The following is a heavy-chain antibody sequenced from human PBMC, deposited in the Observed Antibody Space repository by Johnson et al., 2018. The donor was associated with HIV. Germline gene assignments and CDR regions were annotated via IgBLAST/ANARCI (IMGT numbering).Heavy chain of an antibody. D-gene: IGHD3-16*01. V-gene: IGHV3-7*05. Sequence: VQLVESGGGLLQPGGSLRLSCAASGFTFSSYWMSWVRQAPGKGLEWVANIKQDGSEKYYVDSVKGRFTISRDNAKNSLYLQMNSLRAEDTAVYYCARDRWGLKDAFDIWGQGTMVTVSS. CDR1: GFTFSSYW. CDR3: ARDRWGLKDAFDI. CDR2: IKQDGSEK. J-gene: IGHJ3*02.